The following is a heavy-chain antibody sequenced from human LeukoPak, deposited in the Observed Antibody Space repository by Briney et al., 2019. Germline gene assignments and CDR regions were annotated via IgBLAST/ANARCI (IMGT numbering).Heavy chain of an antibody. D-gene: IGHD2-2*01. CDR2: INWNGGST. CDR1: GFTFGDYG. V-gene: IGHV3-20*04. CDR3: APIDCSSTSCYRG. Sequence: GGSLRLSCAASGFTFGDYGMSWVRQAPGKGLEGVAGINWNGGSTGYADSVKGRFTISRDNAKNSLYLQMNSLRAEDTALYYCAPIDCSSTSCYRGWGQGTLFTDSS. J-gene: IGHJ4*02.